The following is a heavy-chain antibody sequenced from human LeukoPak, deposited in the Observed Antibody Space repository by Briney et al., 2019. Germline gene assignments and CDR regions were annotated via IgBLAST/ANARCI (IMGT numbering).Heavy chain of an antibody. CDR2: TSGNGGNT. J-gene: IGHJ4*02. D-gene: IGHD2-2*01. CDR3: AKDASLIVVVPAAINY. CDR1: GFTFGIYA. Sequence: GGSLRLSCAASGFTFGIYAMNWVRQAPGKGLEWVSGTSGNGGNTYYADPVKGRFTISRDNSKNTLYLQMNSLRAEDTAVYYCAKDASLIVVVPAAINYWGQGTLVTVSS. V-gene: IGHV3-23*01.